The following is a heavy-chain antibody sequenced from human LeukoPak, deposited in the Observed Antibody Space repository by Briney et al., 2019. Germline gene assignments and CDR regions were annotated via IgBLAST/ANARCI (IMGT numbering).Heavy chain of an antibody. CDR1: GYSFTSYW. D-gene: IGHD2-2*01. CDR2: IDPSDSYT. J-gene: IGHJ4*02. CDR3: ASTGYCSSTSCYGIDY. V-gene: IGHV5-10-1*01. Sequence: GESLRISCKGSGYSFTSYWISWVGQVPGKGLEWMGRIDPSDSYTNYSPSFQGHVTISADKSISTAYLQWSSLKASDTAMYYCASTGYCSSTSCYGIDYWGQGTLVTVSS.